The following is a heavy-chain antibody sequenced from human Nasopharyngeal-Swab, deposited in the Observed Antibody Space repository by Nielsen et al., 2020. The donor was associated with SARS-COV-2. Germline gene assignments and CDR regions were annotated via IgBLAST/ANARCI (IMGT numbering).Heavy chain of an antibody. CDR3: VRAFNWNDAFNY. D-gene: IGHD1-1*01. V-gene: IGHV3-33*01. CDR2: IWFDGSSD. Sequence: VRQAPGKGLEWVAVIWFDGSSDYYADSVKGRFTVSRDNSRNRLYLQMDGLRAEDSAVYYCVRAFNWNDAFNYCGQGTLVTVSS. J-gene: IGHJ4*02.